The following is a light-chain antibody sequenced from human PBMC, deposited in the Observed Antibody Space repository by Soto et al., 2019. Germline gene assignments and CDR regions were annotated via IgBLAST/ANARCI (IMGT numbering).Light chain of an antibody. CDR1: QSVNRY. CDR3: TLYTNWPRS. J-gene: IGKJ1*01. V-gene: IGKV3-15*01. CDR2: GAS. Sequence: LSYLACQSVNRYLGWYQQKPGQAPRLLIYGASTRATGIPARFSGSGSGTEFTLTIICLQSEDVAVYCSTLYTNWPRSFAEGTNLDIK.